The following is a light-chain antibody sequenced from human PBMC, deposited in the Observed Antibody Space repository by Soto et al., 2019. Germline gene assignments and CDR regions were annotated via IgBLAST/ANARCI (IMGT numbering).Light chain of an antibody. Sequence: DIQMTQSPSSLSASVGDRVTITCRARQGISKYLAWYQQKPGKVPKLLIYAASTLQSGVPSRFSGSGSGTDFTLTISGLQPEDVATYYCQKYTSAPVTFGVPTQVEI. CDR1: QGISKY. J-gene: IGKJ4*01. CDR3: QKYTSAPVT. V-gene: IGKV1-27*01. CDR2: AAS.